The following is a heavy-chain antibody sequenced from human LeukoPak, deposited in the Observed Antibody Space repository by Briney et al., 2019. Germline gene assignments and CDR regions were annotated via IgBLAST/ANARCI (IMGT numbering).Heavy chain of an antibody. CDR1: GYTFTSYY. D-gene: IGHD2-21*02. CDR3: ARGLHIVGVTSTSFDY. V-gene: IGHV1-46*01. CDR2: INPSGGST. J-gene: IGHJ4*02. Sequence: ASVKVSCKASGYTFTSYYMHWVRQAPGQGLEWMGIINPSGGSTSYAQKFQGRVTMTRDMSTSTVYMELSSLRSEDTAVYYCARGLHIVGVTSTSFDYWGQGTLVTVSS.